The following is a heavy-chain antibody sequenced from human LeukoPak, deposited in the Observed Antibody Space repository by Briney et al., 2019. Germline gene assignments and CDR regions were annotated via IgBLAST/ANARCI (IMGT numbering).Heavy chain of an antibody. J-gene: IGHJ4*02. Sequence: PGGSLRLSCAASGFTFSGYGMHWVRQAPGKGLEWVSFIQYDGNNKYYTDSVKGRFTISRDDSKNTLYLQMSSLRAEDAAVYYRAKDGVIGGDRWGQGTLVTVSS. CDR3: AKDGVIGGDR. D-gene: IGHD3-16*02. CDR2: IQYDGNNK. CDR1: GFTFSGYG. V-gene: IGHV3-30*02.